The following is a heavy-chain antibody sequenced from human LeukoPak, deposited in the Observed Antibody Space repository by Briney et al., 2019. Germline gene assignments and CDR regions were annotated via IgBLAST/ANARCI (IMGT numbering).Heavy chain of an antibody. Sequence: VASVKVSCKASGYTFTSYGISWVRQAPGQGLERMGWISAYNGNTNYAQKLQGRIPMTTDPSTSTAYMELRSLRSDDTAVYYCARARAAGTPTLFDYWGQGTLVTVSS. D-gene: IGHD6-13*01. J-gene: IGHJ4*02. CDR2: ISAYNGNT. CDR3: ARARAAGTPTLFDY. V-gene: IGHV1-18*04. CDR1: GYTFTSYG.